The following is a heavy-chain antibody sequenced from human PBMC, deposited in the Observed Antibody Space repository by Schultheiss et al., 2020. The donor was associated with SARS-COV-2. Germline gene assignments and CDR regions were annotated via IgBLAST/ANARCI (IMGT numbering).Heavy chain of an antibody. V-gene: IGHV3-23*01. CDR1: GFTFSSYA. CDR2: ISGSGSTI. J-gene: IGHJ4*02. D-gene: IGHD6-19*01. CDR3: ARGGIAVAGTFHY. Sequence: GGSLRLSCAASGFTFSSYAMSWVRQAPGKGLEWVSAISGSGSTIYYADSVKGRFTISRDNSKNTLYLQMNSLRAEDTAVYYCARGGIAVAGTFHYWGQGTLVTVSS.